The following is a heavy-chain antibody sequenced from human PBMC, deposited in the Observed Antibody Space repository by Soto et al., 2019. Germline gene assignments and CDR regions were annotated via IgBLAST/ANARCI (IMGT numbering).Heavy chain of an antibody. D-gene: IGHD3-10*01. CDR1: GFSVSNKY. J-gene: IGHJ4*02. Sequence: LRLSCAASGFSVSNKYMNWVRQAPGRGLEWVSVIYSGGGTYYAESVKGRFTISRDNSKNTVYLQMNTLRPEDTAVYYCAREGGSYGPFDCWGQGTLVTAPQ. CDR3: AREGGSYGPFDC. V-gene: IGHV3-53*01. CDR2: IYSGGGT.